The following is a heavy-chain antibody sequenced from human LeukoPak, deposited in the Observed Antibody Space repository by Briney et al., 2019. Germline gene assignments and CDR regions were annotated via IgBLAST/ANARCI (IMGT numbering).Heavy chain of an antibody. Sequence: SETLSLTCAVYGGSFSGYYWSWIRQPPGKGLEWIGEINHSGSTNYNPSLESRVTISVDTSKNQFSLKLSSVTAADTAVYYCARGFPDYVWGSYRRNWFDPWGQGTLVTVSS. D-gene: IGHD3-16*02. CDR2: INHSGST. V-gene: IGHV4-34*01. J-gene: IGHJ5*02. CDR3: ARGFPDYVWGSYRRNWFDP. CDR1: GGSFSGYY.